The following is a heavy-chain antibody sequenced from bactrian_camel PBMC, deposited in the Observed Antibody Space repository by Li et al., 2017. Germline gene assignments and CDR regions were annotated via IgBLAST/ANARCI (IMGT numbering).Heavy chain of an antibody. Sequence: QVQLVESGGGTVQPGGSLTLSCEASGNTRSRFSMAWFRQRPGKEREAIAGVDGADTPTYIESMKGRFVISKENAKSTQYLQMGSLKPEDTAMYYCVMRLTGWESVTHCTLNPEMYPYWGQGTQVTVS. D-gene: IGHD1*01. CDR1: GNTRSRFS. CDR3: VMRLTGWESVTHCTLNPEMYPY. CDR2: VDGADTP. V-gene: IGHV3S53*01. J-gene: IGHJ4*01.